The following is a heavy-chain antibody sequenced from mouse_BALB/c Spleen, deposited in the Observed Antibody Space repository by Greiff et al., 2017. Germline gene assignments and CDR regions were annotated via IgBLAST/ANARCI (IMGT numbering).Heavy chain of an antibody. Sequence: VHLVESGGGLVQPGGSRKLSCAASGFTFSSFGMHWVRQAPEKGLEWVAYISSGSSTIYYADTVKGRFTISRDNPKNTLFLQMTSLRSEDTAMYYCARSGTRAMDYWGQGTSVTVSS. CDR1: GFTFSSFG. D-gene: IGHD3-1*01. J-gene: IGHJ4*01. CDR3: ARSGTRAMDY. CDR2: ISSGSSTI. V-gene: IGHV5-17*02.